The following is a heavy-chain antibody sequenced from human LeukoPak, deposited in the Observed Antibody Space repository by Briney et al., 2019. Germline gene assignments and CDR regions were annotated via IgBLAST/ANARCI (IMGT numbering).Heavy chain of an antibody. D-gene: IGHD1-26*01. Sequence: SETLSLTCTVSGGSISSYYWSWIRQPPGKGLERIGYIYYSGSTNYNPSLKSRVTISVDTSKNQFSLKLSSVTAADTAVYYCARRLLVGATLYFDYWGQGTLVTVSS. V-gene: IGHV4-59*08. CDR2: IYYSGST. CDR1: GGSISSYY. CDR3: ARRLLVGATLYFDY. J-gene: IGHJ4*02.